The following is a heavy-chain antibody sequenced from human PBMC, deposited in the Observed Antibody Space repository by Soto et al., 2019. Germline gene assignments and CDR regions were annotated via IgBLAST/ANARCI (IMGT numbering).Heavy chain of an antibody. CDR3: ASISGYDAFDI. V-gene: IGHV3-21*01. CDR2: ISSSSSYI. J-gene: IGHJ3*02. CDR1: GFTFSSYS. D-gene: IGHD5-12*01. Sequence: GGSLRLSCAASGFTFSSYSMNWVRQAPGKGLEWVSSISSSSSYIYYADSVKGRFTISSDNAKNSLYLQMNSLRAEDTAVYYCASISGYDAFDIWGQGTMVTVSS.